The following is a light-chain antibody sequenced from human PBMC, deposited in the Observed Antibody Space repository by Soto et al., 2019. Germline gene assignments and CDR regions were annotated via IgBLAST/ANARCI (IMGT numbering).Light chain of an antibody. CDR1: QRNRSW. CDR2: ATS. CDR3: QQANSVPWT. Sequence: IKTTQSPSSVTASVGDTVILTCRASQRNRSWLVLYHQRPRKAPKLLIYATSTLETGVTSRFSGRGSGRDFTLTISSLQPEDLGTYFCQQANSVPWTLGQGTNVDI. J-gene: IGKJ1*01. V-gene: IGKV1-12*01.